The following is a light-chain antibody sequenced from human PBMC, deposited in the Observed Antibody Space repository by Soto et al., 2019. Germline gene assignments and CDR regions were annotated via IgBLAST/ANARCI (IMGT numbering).Light chain of an antibody. CDR2: RTS. V-gene: IGKV3-15*01. Sequence: EIVMTQSPATLSVSPGERATLSCRASQSVTSNLPWFQQKPGQAPRLLIYRTSTRATGIPARFSGSGSGTEFTLTISSLQSEDFAVYYCQHYNTWPFTFGPGTKEDI. CDR1: QSVTSN. J-gene: IGKJ3*01. CDR3: QHYNTWPFT.